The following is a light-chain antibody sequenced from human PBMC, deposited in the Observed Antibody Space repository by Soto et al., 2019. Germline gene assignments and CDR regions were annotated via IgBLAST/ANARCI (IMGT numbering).Light chain of an antibody. V-gene: IGLV2-14*01. Sequence: QSALTQPASVSGSPGQSITISCTGTSSAVGGYNYVSWYQQHPGKAPKLMIYDVSNRPSGVSNRFSGSKSGNTASLTISGLQAEDEADYYCGSYTSSIVVFGGGTKLTVL. CDR1: SSAVGGYNY. CDR2: DVS. CDR3: GSYTSSIVV. J-gene: IGLJ2*01.